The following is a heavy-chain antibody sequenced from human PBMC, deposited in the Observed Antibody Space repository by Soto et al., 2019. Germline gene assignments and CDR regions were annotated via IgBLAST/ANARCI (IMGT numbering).Heavy chain of an antibody. CDR1: GGTFSSYA. D-gene: IGHD3-3*01. V-gene: IGHV1-69*13. CDR3: ARVEVGDFDFWSGYYTRPTGNYYYGMDV. Sequence: SVKVSCKASGGTFSSYAISWVRQAPGQGLEWMGGIIPIFGTANYAQKFQGRVTITADESTSTAYMELSSLRSKDTAVYYCARVEVGDFDFWSGYYTRPTGNYYYGMDVWGQGTTVTVSS. J-gene: IGHJ6*02. CDR2: IIPIFGTA.